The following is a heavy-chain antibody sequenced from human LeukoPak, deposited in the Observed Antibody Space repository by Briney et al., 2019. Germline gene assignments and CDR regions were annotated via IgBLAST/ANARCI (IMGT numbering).Heavy chain of an antibody. CDR1: AYTFTGYY. Sequence: ASVKVSCKASAYTFTGYYMHWVRQAPGQGLEWMGWINPNSGGTNYAQKFQGRVTMTRDTSISTAYMELSRLRSDDTAVYYSARDEYDFYYFIDYWGQGTLVTVSS. V-gene: IGHV1-2*02. D-gene: IGHD3-3*01. CDR2: INPNSGGT. J-gene: IGHJ4*02. CDR3: ARDEYDFYYFIDY.